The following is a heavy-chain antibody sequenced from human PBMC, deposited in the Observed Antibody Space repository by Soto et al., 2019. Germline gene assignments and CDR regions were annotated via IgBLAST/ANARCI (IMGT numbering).Heavy chain of an antibody. D-gene: IGHD3-10*01. J-gene: IGHJ4*02. CDR1: GFTFSIYA. CDR3: AREVRGAHYFDY. V-gene: IGHV3-30-3*01. Sequence: ESVGGVVQPGRSLRLSCGASGFTFSIYAMHWVRQAPGKGLEWVAVISYDGSKQYYADSVKGRFTISRDNSKNTLYLQMNSLRIEATAVYYCAREVRGAHYFDYWGQGTLVTASS. CDR2: ISYDGSKQ.